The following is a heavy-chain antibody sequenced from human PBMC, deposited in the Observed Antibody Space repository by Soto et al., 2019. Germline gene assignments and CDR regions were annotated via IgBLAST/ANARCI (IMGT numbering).Heavy chain of an antibody. CDR1: GGTFSSYA. D-gene: IGHD3-22*01. Sequence: ASVKVSCKSSGGTFSSYAISWVRQAPGQGLEWMGGIIPIFGTANYAQKFQGRVTITADESTSTAYMELSSLRSEDTAVYYCASNSRYYYDSSGPTRLLLPLLGYDYWGQGTLVTVSS. V-gene: IGHV1-69*13. CDR3: ASNSRYYYDSSGPTRLLLPLLGYDY. CDR2: IIPIFGTA. J-gene: IGHJ4*02.